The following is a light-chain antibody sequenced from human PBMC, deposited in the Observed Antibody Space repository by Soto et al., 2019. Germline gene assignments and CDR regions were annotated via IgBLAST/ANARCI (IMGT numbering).Light chain of an antibody. J-gene: IGLJ2*01. CDR3: ALYVGSGTVV. V-gene: IGLV8-61*01. Sequence: QAVVTQEPSFSVSPGGTVTLTCDLTSGSVSTNHYPSWYQQTPGQAPRTLIYNTNSRSSGVPDRFSGSILGNKAALTITGAQSDDESDYLCALYVGSGTVVFGGGTKLTV. CDR2: NTN. CDR1: SGSVSTNHY.